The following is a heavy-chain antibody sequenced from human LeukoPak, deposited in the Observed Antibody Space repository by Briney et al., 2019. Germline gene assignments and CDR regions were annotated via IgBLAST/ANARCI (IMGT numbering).Heavy chain of an antibody. Sequence: SETLSLTCTVSGGSISSYYWSWIRQPAGKGLEWIGYIYYSGSTNYNPSLKSRVTISVDTSKNQFSLKLSSVTAADTAVYYCAIGEGLELRYWGQGTLVTVSS. J-gene: IGHJ4*02. V-gene: IGHV4-59*01. CDR2: IYYSGST. D-gene: IGHD1-7*01. CDR1: GGSISSYY. CDR3: AIGEGLELRY.